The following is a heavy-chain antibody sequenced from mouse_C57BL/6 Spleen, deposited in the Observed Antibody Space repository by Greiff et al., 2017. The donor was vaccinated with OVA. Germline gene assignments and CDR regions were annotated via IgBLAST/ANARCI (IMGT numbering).Heavy chain of an antibody. J-gene: IGHJ4*01. Sequence: QVQLQQPGAELVRPGTSVKLSCKASGYTFTSYWMHWVKQRPGQGLEWIGVIDPSDSYTNYNQQFKGKATLTVDTSSSTAYMQLSSLTSEDSAVYYCARRGPYYGYDDAMDYWGQGTSVTVSS. CDR3: ARRGPYYGYDDAMDY. D-gene: IGHD2-9*01. CDR2: IDPSDSYT. V-gene: IGHV1-59*01. CDR1: GYTFTSYW.